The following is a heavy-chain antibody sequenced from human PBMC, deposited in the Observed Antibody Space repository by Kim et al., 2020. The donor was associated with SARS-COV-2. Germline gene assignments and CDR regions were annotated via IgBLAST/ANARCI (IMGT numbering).Heavy chain of an antibody. J-gene: IGHJ4*02. CDR1: GGSISSGDYY. V-gene: IGHV4-30-4*01. D-gene: IGHD3-22*01. Sequence: SETLSLTCTVSGGSISSGDYYWSWIRQPPGKGLEWIGYIYYSGSTYYNPSLKSRVTISVDTSKNQFSLKLSSVTAADTAVYYCASLKTPYYYDSSGYHFDYWGQGTLVTVSS. CDR3: ASLKTPYYYDSSGYHFDY. CDR2: IYYSGST.